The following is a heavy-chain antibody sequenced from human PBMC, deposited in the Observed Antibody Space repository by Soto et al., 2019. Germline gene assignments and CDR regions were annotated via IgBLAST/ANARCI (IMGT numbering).Heavy chain of an antibody. CDR3: ARDRQYSSSSLDY. J-gene: IGHJ4*02. CDR1: GFTFSSYA. Sequence: PGGSLRLSCAASGFTFSSYAMHWVRQAPGKGLEWVAVISYDGSNKYYADSVKGRFTISRDNSKNTLYLQMNSLRAEDTAVYYCARDRQYSSSSLDYWGQGTLVTVSS. V-gene: IGHV3-30-3*01. D-gene: IGHD6-6*01. CDR2: ISYDGSNK.